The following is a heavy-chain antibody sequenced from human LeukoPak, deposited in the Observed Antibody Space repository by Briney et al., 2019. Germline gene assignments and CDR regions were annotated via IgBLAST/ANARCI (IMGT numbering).Heavy chain of an antibody. CDR1: GYTFTSYY. CDR3: AREGSGYSYGPDNWFDP. J-gene: IGHJ5*02. V-gene: IGHV1-69*13. Sequence: VASVNVSCKASGYTFTSYYMHWVRQAPGQGLEWMGGIIPIFGTANYAQKFQGRVTITADESTSTAYMELSSLRSEDTAVYYCAREGSGYSYGPDNWFDPWGQGTLVTVSS. D-gene: IGHD5-18*01. CDR2: IIPIFGTA.